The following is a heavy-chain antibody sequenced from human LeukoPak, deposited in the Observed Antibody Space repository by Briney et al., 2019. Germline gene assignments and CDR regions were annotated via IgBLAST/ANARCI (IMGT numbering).Heavy chain of an antibody. Sequence: GGSLRLSCAASGFTFSSYAMSWVRQAPGKGLEWVSAISGSGGSTYYADSVKGRFTISRDNSKNTLYLQMNSLRAEDTAVYYCASSCDFWSGYSGVRYYYGMDVWGQGTTVTVSS. D-gene: IGHD3-3*01. V-gene: IGHV3-23*01. CDR2: ISGSGGST. CDR1: GFTFSSYA. J-gene: IGHJ6*02. CDR3: ASSCDFWSGYSGVRYYYGMDV.